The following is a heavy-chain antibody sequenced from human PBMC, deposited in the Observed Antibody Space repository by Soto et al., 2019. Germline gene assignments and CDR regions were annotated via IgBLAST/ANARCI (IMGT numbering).Heavy chain of an antibody. V-gene: IGHV3-7*01. J-gene: IGHJ4*02. Sequence: GGSLRLSCAAYGFTLSRFWMSWVRQTPGKGLEWVANIHKDGSEKYYVDSVQGRFTISRDNAKNSLYLQMNSLRAEDTAVYYCARDRLGDSGYDGPLDYWGQGSLVTVSS. CDR1: GFTLSRFW. CDR3: ARDRLGDSGYDGPLDY. CDR2: IHKDGSEK. D-gene: IGHD5-12*01.